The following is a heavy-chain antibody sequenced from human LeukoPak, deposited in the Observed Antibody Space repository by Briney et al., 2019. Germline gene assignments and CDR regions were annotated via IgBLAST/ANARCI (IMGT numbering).Heavy chain of an antibody. J-gene: IGHJ3*02. V-gene: IGHV1-69*05. Sequence: GASVKVSCKASGGTFSSYAISWVRQAPGQGLEWMGGIIPIFGTANYAQKLQGRVTMTTDTSTSTAYMELRSLRSDDTAVYYCARDPLNYDFWSGYYSAAQGVFDIWGQGTMVTVSS. CDR1: GGTFSSYA. CDR3: ARDPLNYDFWSGYYSAAQGVFDI. D-gene: IGHD3-3*01. CDR2: IIPIFGTA.